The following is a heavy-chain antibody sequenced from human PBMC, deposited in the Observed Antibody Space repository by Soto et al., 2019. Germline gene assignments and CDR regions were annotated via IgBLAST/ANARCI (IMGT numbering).Heavy chain of an antibody. CDR1: GFTFIKAW. Sequence: GGSQRLSCAASGFTFIKAWMNWVRQAPGKGLQWVGRIKSKTDGETTDYAAPVKGRFTISRDDSKNTLYLQMNSLITEDTAVYYCATGSVDWFSIDYWGQGALVTVSS. CDR3: ATGSVDWFSIDY. J-gene: IGHJ4*02. CDR2: IKSKTDGETT. D-gene: IGHD3-9*01. V-gene: IGHV3-15*07.